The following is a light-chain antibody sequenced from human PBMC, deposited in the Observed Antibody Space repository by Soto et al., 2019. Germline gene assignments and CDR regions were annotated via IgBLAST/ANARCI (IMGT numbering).Light chain of an antibody. CDR2: EVS. CDR3: QHYSNFPLP. J-gene: IGKJ4*01. CDR1: QSFSGTY. Sequence: EIVLTQSPCTLSLSPGERATLSCRASQSFSGTYLAWYQQKPGQAPRLLIYEVSTRATGIPDRFSGSGSVTDFTLTISRLEPEDFAVYYCQHYSNFPLPFGGGTEVEIK. V-gene: IGKV3-20*01.